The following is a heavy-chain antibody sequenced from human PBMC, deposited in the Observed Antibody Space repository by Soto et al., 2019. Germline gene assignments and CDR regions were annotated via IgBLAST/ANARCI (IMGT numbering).Heavy chain of an antibody. CDR3: ARGTLRYYDSSGYPTR. V-gene: IGHV4-59*01. CDR1: CGSIGSYY. J-gene: IGHJ4*02. Sequence: SETLSLTCTVTCGSIGSYYWSWTGQPPGKGLEWIGYIYYSGSTNYNPSLKSRFTISVDTSKNQFSLKLSSVTAADTAVYYCARGTLRYYDSSGYPTRWGQGTLVTVS. CDR2: IYYSGST. D-gene: IGHD3-22*01.